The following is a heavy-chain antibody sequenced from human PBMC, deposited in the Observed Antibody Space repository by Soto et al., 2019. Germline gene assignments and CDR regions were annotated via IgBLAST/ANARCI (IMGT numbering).Heavy chain of an antibody. CDR1: GFTLSAYW. D-gene: IGHD3-10*01. Sequence: EVQLEESGGDLGQPGGSLRLSCAASGFTLSAYWMTWVRQAPGKGLEWVANINRDGSKKSYLDSVRGLFTISRDNVGNSLYLKMDSLRADDTALYFCARDVCSGSSILYLDAFDIRGQGTMVTVSS. CDR3: ARDVCSGSSILYLDAFDI. CDR2: INRDGSKK. J-gene: IGHJ3*02. V-gene: IGHV3-7*05.